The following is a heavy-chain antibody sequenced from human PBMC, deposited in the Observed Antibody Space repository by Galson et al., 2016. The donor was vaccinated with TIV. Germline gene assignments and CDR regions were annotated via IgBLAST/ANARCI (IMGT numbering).Heavy chain of an antibody. CDR2: IKSKIDGGTI. Sequence: SLRLSCATSGFSFNNAWMSWVRQAPGRGLEWIGRIKSKIDGGTIDYAAPVRGRFTISRDDSKTTLHMQLTGLKTEDTAVYYCVAAAISPNHHFDYWGQGALITVSS. CDR3: VAAAISPNHHFDY. D-gene: IGHD2-15*01. CDR1: GFSFNNAW. J-gene: IGHJ4*02. V-gene: IGHV3-15*01.